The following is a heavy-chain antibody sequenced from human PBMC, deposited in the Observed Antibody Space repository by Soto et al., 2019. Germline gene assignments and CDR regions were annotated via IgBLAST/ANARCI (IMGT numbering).Heavy chain of an antibody. CDR1: GGSFSDDY. CDR2: INHRGSS. V-gene: IGHV4-34*01. J-gene: IGHJ4*02. Sequence: SETLSLTCAVYGGSFSDDYWSWIRQPPGKGQEWIGDINHRGSSNYNPSPKSQVTISGDPSKAHFSLNLRSVSLADTAVYYCARRYGGNLYYWGQGTLVTVSS. D-gene: IGHD1-26*01. CDR3: ARRYGGNLYY.